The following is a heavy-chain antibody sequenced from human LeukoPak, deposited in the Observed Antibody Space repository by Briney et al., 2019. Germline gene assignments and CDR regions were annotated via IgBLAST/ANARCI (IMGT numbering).Heavy chain of an antibody. D-gene: IGHD2-21*01. CDR3: ARDDRVDYYGMDV. V-gene: IGHV4-59*01. J-gene: IGHJ6*02. Sequence: PSETLSLTCTVSGGSISSYYWSWIRQPPGKGLEWIGYIYYSGSTNYNPSLKSRVTISVDTSKNQFSLKLSSVTAADTAVYYCARDDRVDYYGMDVWGQGTTVTVSS. CDR1: GGSISSYY. CDR2: IYYSGST.